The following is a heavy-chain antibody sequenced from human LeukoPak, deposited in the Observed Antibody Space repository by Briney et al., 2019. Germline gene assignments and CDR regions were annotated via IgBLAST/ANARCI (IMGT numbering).Heavy chain of an antibody. CDR2: ISAYNGNT. D-gene: IGHD3-16*02. CDR3: ARDHKVYYDYVWGSYRLDY. J-gene: IGHJ4*02. Sequence: ASVKVSCKASGYTFTSYGISWVRQAPGQGLEWMGWISAYNGNTNYAQKLQGRVPMTTDTSTSTAYMELRSLRSDDTAVYYCARDHKVYYDYVWGSYRLDYWGQGTLVTVSS. V-gene: IGHV1-18*04. CDR1: GYTFTSYG.